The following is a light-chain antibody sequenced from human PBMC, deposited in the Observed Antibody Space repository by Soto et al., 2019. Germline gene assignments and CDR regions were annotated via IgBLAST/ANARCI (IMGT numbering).Light chain of an antibody. J-gene: IGKJ5*01. CDR2: AAS. CDR3: QQRINSIT. Sequence: DIQMTQSQSSLSASVGDRVTITCRASQGIRNDLGWYQQKPGKAPKLLIYAASTLQSGVPSRFSGSGSGTDFTLTISSLEPEDFAVYYCQQRINSITFGQGTRLEIK. CDR1: QGIRND. V-gene: IGKV1-17*01.